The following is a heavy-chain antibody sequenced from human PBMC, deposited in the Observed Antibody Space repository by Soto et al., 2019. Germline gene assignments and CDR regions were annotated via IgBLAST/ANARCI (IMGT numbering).Heavy chain of an antibody. CDR3: ARNRRSHYYYYVLDV. Sequence: QVQLQESGPGLVKPSQTLSLTCTVSNDSITSGDFYWGWIRQPPGNGLEWSGYIYFSGTTYYNPSLQSRLTISVDTSKNEFSLRLSSVTAADTAVYYCARNRRSHYYYYVLDVWGHGTTVTVSS. CDR2: IYFSGTT. J-gene: IGHJ6*02. CDR1: NDSITSGDFY. V-gene: IGHV4-30-4*01.